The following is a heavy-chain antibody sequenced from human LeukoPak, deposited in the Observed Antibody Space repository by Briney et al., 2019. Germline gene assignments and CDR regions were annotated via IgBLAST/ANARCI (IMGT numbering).Heavy chain of an antibody. Sequence: ASVKVSCKPSGYTFTGYYLHWVRQAPGQALEWMGWMNPNTGATIYAQEFQGRVTMSRDTSISTAYMELTSLRSDDTAVYYCARDRVGSGWPRPWYFEFWGQGTLVAVSS. J-gene: IGHJ4*02. CDR1: GYTFTGYY. D-gene: IGHD6-19*01. CDR3: ARDRVGSGWPRPWYFEF. CDR2: MNPNTGAT. V-gene: IGHV1-2*02.